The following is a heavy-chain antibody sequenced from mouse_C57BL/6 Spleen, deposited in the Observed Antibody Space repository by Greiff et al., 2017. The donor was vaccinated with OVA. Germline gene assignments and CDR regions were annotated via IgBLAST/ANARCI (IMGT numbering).Heavy chain of an antibody. J-gene: IGHJ1*03. CDR1: GFTFSDYY. CDR2: INYDGSST. CDR3: ARDRAHYYGSSFDV. V-gene: IGHV5-16*01. Sequence: EVHLVESEGGLVQPGSSMKLSCTASGFTFSDYYMAWVRQVPEKGLEWVANINYDGSSTYYLDSLKSRFIISRDNAKNILYLQMSSLKSEDTATYYCARDRAHYYGSSFDVWGTGTTVTVSS. D-gene: IGHD1-1*01.